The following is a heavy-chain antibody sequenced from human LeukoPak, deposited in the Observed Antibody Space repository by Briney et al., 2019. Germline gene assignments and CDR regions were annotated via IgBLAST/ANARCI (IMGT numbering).Heavy chain of an antibody. Sequence: PGGSLRLSCAASGFTFSSYSMNWVRQAPGMGLEWVSSISSSSSYIYYADSVKGRFTISRDNAKNSLYLQMNSPRAEDTAVYYCARWHYDSSGYYLFDYWGQGTLVTVSS. CDR1: GFTFSSYS. CDR3: ARWHYDSSGYYLFDY. V-gene: IGHV3-21*01. D-gene: IGHD3-22*01. J-gene: IGHJ4*02. CDR2: ISSSSSYI.